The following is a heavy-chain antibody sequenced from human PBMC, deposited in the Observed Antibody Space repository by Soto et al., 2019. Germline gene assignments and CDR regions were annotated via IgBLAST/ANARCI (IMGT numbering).Heavy chain of an antibody. CDR3: ATQLHGAFDI. D-gene: IGHD1-1*01. CDR1: GFTFSDYY. V-gene: IGHV3-11*06. Sequence: PGGSLRLSCAASGFTFSDYYMSWIRQAPGKGLEWVSYISSSSSYTNYADSVKGRFTISRDNAKNSLYLQMNSLRAEDTAVYYCATQLHGAFDIWGQGTMVTVSS. J-gene: IGHJ3*02. CDR2: ISSSSSYT.